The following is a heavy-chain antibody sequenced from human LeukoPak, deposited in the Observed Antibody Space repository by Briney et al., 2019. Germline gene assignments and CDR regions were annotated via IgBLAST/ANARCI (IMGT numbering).Heavy chain of an antibody. Sequence: PSETLSLTCAVSGYSISSGYYWGWIRQPPGKGLEWIGSIYHSGSTYYNPSLKSRVTISVDTSKNQFSLKLSSVTAADTAVYYCARRDGWFDSWGQGTLVTVSS. J-gene: IGHJ5*01. CDR2: IYHSGST. CDR1: GYSISSGYY. D-gene: IGHD5-24*01. V-gene: IGHV4-38-2*01. CDR3: ARRDGWFDS.